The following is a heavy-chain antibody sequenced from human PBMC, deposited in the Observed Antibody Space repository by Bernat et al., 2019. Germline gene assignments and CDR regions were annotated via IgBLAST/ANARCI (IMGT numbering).Heavy chain of an antibody. CDR3: ARVLPDYNWNYDWFDP. V-gene: IGHV4-59*01. J-gene: IGHJ5*02. D-gene: IGHD1-7*01. CDR2: IYYSGST. CDR1: GGSISSNY. Sequence: QVQLQESGPGLVKPSETLSLTCTVSGGSISSNYWSWIRQPPGKGLEWIGYIYYSGSTTYNPSLKSRVTISVDTSKNQFSLKLSSVTAADTAVYYCARVLPDYNWNYDWFDPWGQGTLVTVSS.